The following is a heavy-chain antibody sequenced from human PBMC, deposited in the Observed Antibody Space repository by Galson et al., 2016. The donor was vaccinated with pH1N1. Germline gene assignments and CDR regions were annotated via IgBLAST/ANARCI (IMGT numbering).Heavy chain of an antibody. CDR2: INYNGGVT. J-gene: IGHJ4*02. CDR1: GLTFEDSG. Sequence: SLRLSCAAAGLTFEDSGMSWVRQVPGKGLEWVSGINYNGGVTTYADSVKGRFTISRDNAKKSLYLQMSSVRAEDTALYYCTVVRGLFCSGNNCFNFYDYWGQGTPVTVSS. V-gene: IGHV3-20*04. CDR3: TVVRGLFCSGNNCFNFYDY. D-gene: IGHD3-3*01.